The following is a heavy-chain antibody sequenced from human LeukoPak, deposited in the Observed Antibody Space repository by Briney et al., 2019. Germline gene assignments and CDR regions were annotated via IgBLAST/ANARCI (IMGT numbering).Heavy chain of an antibody. D-gene: IGHD3-22*01. J-gene: IGHJ3*02. CDR1: GFTFSSYW. V-gene: IGHV3-7*01. CDR3: ARDSRYYDSSGYYGGVAFDI. CDR2: IKQDGSEK. Sequence: GGSLRLSCAASGFTFSSYWMSWVRQAPGKGLEWVANIKQDGSEKYYVDSVKGRFTISRDNAKNSLYLQMNSLRAEDTAVYYCARDSRYYDSSGYYGGVAFDIWGQGAMVTVSS.